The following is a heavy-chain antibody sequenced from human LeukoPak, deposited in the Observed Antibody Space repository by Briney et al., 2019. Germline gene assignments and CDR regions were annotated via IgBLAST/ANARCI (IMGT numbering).Heavy chain of an antibody. CDR1: GFTFSSHT. J-gene: IGHJ4*02. Sequence: PGGSLRLSCAASGFTFSSHTMNWVRQAPGKGLEWVSAIGSSGGRTDYADAVKGRFTISRDNSRNTLYLQMTSLRAEDTAVYYCVRDTGVSAYNDYWGQGTLVTVSS. CDR2: IGSSGGRT. D-gene: IGHD2-8*02. CDR3: VRDTGVSAYNDY. V-gene: IGHV3-23*01.